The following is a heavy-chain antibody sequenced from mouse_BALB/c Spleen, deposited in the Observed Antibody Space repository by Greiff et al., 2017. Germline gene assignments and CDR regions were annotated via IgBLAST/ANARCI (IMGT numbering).Heavy chain of an antibody. D-gene: IGHD4-1*02. J-gene: IGHJ2*01. CDR3: ARPSTGTGGYYFDY. Sequence: DVQLQESGGDLVKPGGSLKLSCAASGFTFSSYGMSWVRQTPDKRLEWVATISSGGSYTYYPDSVKGRFTISRDNAKNTLYLQMSSLKSEDTAMYYCARPSTGTGGYYFDYWGQGTTLTVSS. V-gene: IGHV5-6*01. CDR1: GFTFSSYG. CDR2: ISSGGSYT.